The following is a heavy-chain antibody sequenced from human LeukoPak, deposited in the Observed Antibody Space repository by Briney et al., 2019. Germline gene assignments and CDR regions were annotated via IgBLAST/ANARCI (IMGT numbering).Heavy chain of an antibody. D-gene: IGHD6-19*01. V-gene: IGHV4-4*07. Sequence: PSETLSLTCTVSGGSISGYYWSWIRQPAGEGLEWIGRIYTSGSTNYNPSLKSRVTMSVDTSMNQFSLKLSSVTAADTAVYYCARERVPVTGNNWFDPRGQGTLVTVSS. CDR1: GGSISGYY. J-gene: IGHJ5*02. CDR2: IYTSGST. CDR3: ARERVPVTGNNWFDP.